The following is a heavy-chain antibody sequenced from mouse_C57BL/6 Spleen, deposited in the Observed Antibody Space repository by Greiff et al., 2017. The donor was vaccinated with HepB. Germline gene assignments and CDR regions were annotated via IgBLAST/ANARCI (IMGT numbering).Heavy chain of an antibody. V-gene: IGHV2-6*01. CDR1: GFSLTSYG. CDR2: IWGVGST. D-gene: IGHD1-1*01. CDR3: ASGGHYYYGSSPFAY. Sequence: VQLQESGPGLVAPSQRLSITCTVSGFSLTSYGVDWVRQSPGKGLEWLGVIWGVGSTNYNSALKSRLSISKDNSKSQVFLKMNSLQTDDTAMYYCASGGHYYYGSSPFAYWGQGTLVTVSA. J-gene: IGHJ3*01.